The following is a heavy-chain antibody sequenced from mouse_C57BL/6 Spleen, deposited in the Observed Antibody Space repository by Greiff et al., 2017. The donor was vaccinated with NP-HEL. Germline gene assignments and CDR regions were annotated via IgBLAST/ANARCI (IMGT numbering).Heavy chain of an antibody. J-gene: IGHJ4*01. V-gene: IGHV1-52*01. Sequence: VQLQQPGAELVRPGSSVKLSCKASGYTFTSYWMHWVKQRPIQGLEWIGNIDPSDSETHYNQKFKGKATLTVDKSSSTAYMQLSSLTSEDSAVYYCARPTTVVATDYAMDYWGQGTSVTVSS. CDR1: GYTFTSYW. CDR3: ARPTTVVATDYAMDY. D-gene: IGHD1-1*01. CDR2: IDPSDSET.